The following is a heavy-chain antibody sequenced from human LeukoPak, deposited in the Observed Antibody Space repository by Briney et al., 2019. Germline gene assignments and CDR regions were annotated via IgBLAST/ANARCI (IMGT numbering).Heavy chain of an antibody. D-gene: IGHD2-21*02. CDR3: ARDVGDFDAFDI. CDR1: GFTFSSYS. J-gene: IGHJ3*02. CDR2: ISSSSYI. V-gene: IGHV3-21*01. Sequence: GGSLRLSCAASGFTFSSYSMNWVRQAPGKGLEWVSSISSSSYIYYADSVKGRFTISRDNAKNSLYLQMNSLRAEDTAVYYCARDVGDFDAFDIWGQGTMVTVSS.